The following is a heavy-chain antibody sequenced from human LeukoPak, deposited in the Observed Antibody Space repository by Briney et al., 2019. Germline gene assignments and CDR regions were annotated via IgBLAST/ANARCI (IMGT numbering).Heavy chain of an antibody. V-gene: IGHV3-30-3*01. CDR1: GFTFSGYA. J-gene: IGHJ4*02. D-gene: IGHD2-2*01. Sequence: PGGSLRLSCAASGFTFSGYAMHWVRQAPGKGLEWVAVISYDGSNKYYADSVKGRFTISRDNSKNTLYLQMNSLRAEDTAVYYCARAQVPIVVVPAAIDYWGQGTLVTVSS. CDR2: ISYDGSNK. CDR3: ARAQVPIVVVPAAIDY.